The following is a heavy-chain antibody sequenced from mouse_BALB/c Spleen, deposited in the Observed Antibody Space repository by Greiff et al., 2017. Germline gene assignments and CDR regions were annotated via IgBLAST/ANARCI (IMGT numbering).Heavy chain of an antibody. CDR1: GFTFSSYA. V-gene: IGHV5-6-5*01. J-gene: IGHJ2*01. CDR3: AREDYGYFDY. Sequence: EVQLVESGGGLVKPGGSLTLSCAASGFTFSSYAMSWVRQTPEKRLEWVASISSGGSTYYPASVKGRFTISRDNARNILYLQMSSLRSEDTAMYYCAREDYGYFDYWGQGTTLTVSA. CDR2: ISSGGST. D-gene: IGHD1-1*02.